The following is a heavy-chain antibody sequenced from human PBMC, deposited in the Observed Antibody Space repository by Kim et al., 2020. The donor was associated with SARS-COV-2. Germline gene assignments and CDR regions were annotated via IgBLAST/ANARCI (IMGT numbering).Heavy chain of an antibody. Sequence: GGSLRLSCAASGFTFSSYSMNWVRQAPGKGLEWVSSISSSSSYIYYADSVKGRFTISRDNAKNSLYLQMNSLRAEDTAVYYCARDRSSGITTFGVPKSLYYYYGMDVWGQGTTVTVSS. CDR3: ARDRSSGITTFGVPKSLYYYYGMDV. J-gene: IGHJ6*02. D-gene: IGHD3-3*01. CDR1: GFTFSSYS. CDR2: ISSSSSYI. V-gene: IGHV3-21*01.